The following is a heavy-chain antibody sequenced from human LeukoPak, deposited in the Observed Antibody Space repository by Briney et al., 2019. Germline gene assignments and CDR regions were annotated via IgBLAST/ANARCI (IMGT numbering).Heavy chain of an antibody. D-gene: IGHD3-10*01. J-gene: IGHJ4*02. Sequence: PGGSLRLSCAASGFTFSNSAMSWVRQAPGKGLECVSLISANGGATYYADSVKGRFTISRDNSKSTLYLQMNSLRADDTAVYYCAKASGSPYYFDYWGQGTLVTVSS. CDR1: GFTFSNSA. CDR2: ISANGGAT. V-gene: IGHV3-23*01. CDR3: AKASGSPYYFDY.